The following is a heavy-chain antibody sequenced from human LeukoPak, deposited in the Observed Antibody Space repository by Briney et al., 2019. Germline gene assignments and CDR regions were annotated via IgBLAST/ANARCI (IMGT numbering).Heavy chain of an antibody. CDR1: GFTFSSYFW. J-gene: IGHJ4*02. V-gene: IGHV3-74*01. CDR2: IKSDGSSS. D-gene: IGHD4-23*01. Sequence: GGSLRLSCAASGFTFSSYFWMHWVRQAPGKGLVWVSRIKSDGSSSTYADSVKGRFTISRDNAKSSLYLQMNNLRAEDTAVYYCVRDLDLGGYSTFEYWGQGTLVTVSS. CDR3: VRDLDLGGYSTFEY.